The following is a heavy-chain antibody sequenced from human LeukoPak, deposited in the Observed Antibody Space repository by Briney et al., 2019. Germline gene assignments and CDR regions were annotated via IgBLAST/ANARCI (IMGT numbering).Heavy chain of an antibody. CDR3: ARLGSSDI. D-gene: IGHD3-16*01. CDR2: INPNRGGT. J-gene: IGHJ3*02. Sequence: ASVTVSCKASANTFTGYYMHWARQAPGQGLEWMGWINPNRGGTNYAQQFHGRVTMTRDTSISTAYMQLSRLTSDDTAVYFCARLGSSDIWGQGAMVTVSS. V-gene: IGHV1-2*02. CDR1: ANTFTGYY.